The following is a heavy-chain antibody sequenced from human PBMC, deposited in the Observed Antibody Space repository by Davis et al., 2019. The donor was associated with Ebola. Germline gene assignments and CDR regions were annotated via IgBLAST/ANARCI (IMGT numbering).Heavy chain of an antibody. J-gene: IGHJ3*02. D-gene: IGHD3-10*01. CDR2: IIPILGIA. CDR3: AKESGGAFDI. V-gene: IGHV1-69*10. Sequence: SVTVSCKASGYTFTTYDINWVRQATGQGLEWMGGIIPILGIANYAQKFHGRVTITADESTSTAYMEQSSLRSEDTAGYYCAKESGGAFDIWGQGTMVTVSS. CDR1: GYTFTTYD.